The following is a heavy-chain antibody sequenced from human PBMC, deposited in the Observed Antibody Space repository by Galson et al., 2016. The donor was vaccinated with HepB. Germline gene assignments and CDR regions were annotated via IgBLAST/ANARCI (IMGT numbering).Heavy chain of an antibody. J-gene: IGHJ5*01. CDR1: GYTFTSYD. Sequence: SVKVSCKASGYTFTSYDINWVRQATGQGLEWMGWMNPSGGNTGPARRFQGRVTMTWNISAGTAYMELSSLRSDDTAVYYCAKSGGTNWFDSWGQGTLVTVSS. CDR2: MNPSGGNT. V-gene: IGHV1-8*01. CDR3: AKSGGTNWFDS. D-gene: IGHD2-15*01.